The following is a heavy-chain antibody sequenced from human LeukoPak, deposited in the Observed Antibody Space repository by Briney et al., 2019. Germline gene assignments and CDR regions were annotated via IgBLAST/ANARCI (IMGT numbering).Heavy chain of an antibody. CDR2: IWYDGSNK. CDR1: GFTFSSYG. Sequence: PGGSLRLSCAASGFTFSSYGMHWVRQAPGKGLEWVAVIWYDGSNKYYADSVKGRSTISRDNSKNTLYLQMNSLRAEDTAVYYCAREGRAAAGPFDYWGQGTLVTVSS. J-gene: IGHJ4*02. V-gene: IGHV3-33*01. CDR3: AREGRAAAGPFDY. D-gene: IGHD6-13*01.